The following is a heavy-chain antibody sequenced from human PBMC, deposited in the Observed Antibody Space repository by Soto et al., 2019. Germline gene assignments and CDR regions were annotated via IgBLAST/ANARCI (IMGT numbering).Heavy chain of an antibody. Sequence: QVQLQESGPRLVKPWETLSLTCTVSGGSDSSGNYYWSWIRQSPGKGLECIGYFYYSGSANYNPSLESRVSISVDTSKNQFSLKLSSVPAEDTAVYYCARDVVPHLDSGLSTRWFDPWGEGILVTVSS. CDR2: FYYSGSA. J-gene: IGHJ5*02. D-gene: IGHD5-12*01. V-gene: IGHV4-61*01. CDR1: GGSDSSGNYY. CDR3: ARDVVPHLDSGLSTRWFDP.